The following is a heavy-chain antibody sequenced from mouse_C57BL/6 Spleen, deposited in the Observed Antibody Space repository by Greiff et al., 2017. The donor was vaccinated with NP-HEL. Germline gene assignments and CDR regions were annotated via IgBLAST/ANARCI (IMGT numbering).Heavy chain of an antibody. Sequence: VQLQQSGAELVRPGTSVKMSCKASGYTFTNYWIGWAKQRPGHGLEWIGDIYPGGGYTNYNEKFKGKATLTADKSSSTAYMQFSSLTSEDSAIYYCARRGGNYYYYAMDYWGQGTSVTVSS. D-gene: IGHD2-1*01. CDR2: IYPGGGYT. CDR1: GYTFTNYW. J-gene: IGHJ4*01. V-gene: IGHV1-63*01. CDR3: ARRGGNYYYYAMDY.